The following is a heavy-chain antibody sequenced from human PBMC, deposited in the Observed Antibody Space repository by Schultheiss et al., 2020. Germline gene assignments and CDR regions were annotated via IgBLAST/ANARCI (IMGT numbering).Heavy chain of an antibody. CDR3: ARQYDSSGYTPPGDFDY. Sequence: SETLSLTCTVSGGSISSSSYYWGWIRQPPGKGLEWIGRIYTSGSTNYNPSLRSRLTMSVDTSKNQFSLKVSSVTAADTAVYYCARQYDSSGYTPPGDFDYWGQGTLVTVSS. J-gene: IGHJ4*02. V-gene: IGHV4-39*01. CDR2: IYTSGST. D-gene: IGHD3-22*01. CDR1: GGSISSSSYY.